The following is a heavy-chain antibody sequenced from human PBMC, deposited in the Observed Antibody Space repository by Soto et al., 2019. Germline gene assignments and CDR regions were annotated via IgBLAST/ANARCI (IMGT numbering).Heavy chain of an antibody. CDR3: AGRLTTAASLDY. CDR1: GFTVSNNH. V-gene: IGHV3-53*01. Sequence: VPLVESGGGLIQPGGSLRLSCAASGFTVSNNHMTWVRQAAGKGLELVSFVHGGGSTSYADSVKGRFTISRDNSKNPLYLQMDSLRAEDTAISYCAGRLTTAASLDYWGRGTLVTVSS. D-gene: IGHD3-16*01. J-gene: IGHJ4*02. CDR2: VHGGGST.